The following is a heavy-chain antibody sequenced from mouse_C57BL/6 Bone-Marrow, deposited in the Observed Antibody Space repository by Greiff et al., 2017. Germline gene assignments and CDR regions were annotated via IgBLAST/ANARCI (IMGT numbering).Heavy chain of an antibody. CDR2: IDPENGDT. V-gene: IGHV14-4*01. J-gene: IGHJ1*03. Sequence: VQLQQSGAELVRPGASVKLSCTASGFNIKDDYMHWVKQRPEQGLAWIGWIDPENGDTEYASQFQGKATITADTSANTAYLQLSRLTSEDTAVYYCTTWALLWYFDVWGTGTTVTVSS. CDR1: GFNIKDDY. D-gene: IGHD3-1*01. CDR3: TTWALLWYFDV.